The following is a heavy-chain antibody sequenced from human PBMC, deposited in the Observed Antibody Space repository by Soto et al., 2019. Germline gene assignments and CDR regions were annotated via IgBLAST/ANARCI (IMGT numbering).Heavy chain of an antibody. CDR1: GDSISSRSYY. J-gene: IGHJ6*03. CDR3: ARFSWYDGDSITNYYMDF. Sequence: LQESGPGLVKPSETLSLTCSVFGDSISSRSYYWAWIRRPPGMGLEWVASISYTGNTYYNPSPTSPAAISGDTSKNQFSLKLSFVTAADTAVYYCARFSWYDGDSITNYYMDFWGNGATVTVSS. V-gene: IGHV4-39*01. D-gene: IGHD6-13*01. CDR2: ISYTGNT.